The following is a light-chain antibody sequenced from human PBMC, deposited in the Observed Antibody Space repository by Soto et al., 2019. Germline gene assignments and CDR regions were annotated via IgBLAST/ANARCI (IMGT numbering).Light chain of an antibody. CDR2: GAS. Sequence: EIVLTHSPATLSLFPWERVTLSCGASQSVTTRLAWYQHKPGRAPRLLMSGASSRASGVPVRFSGSGSGTDFTLTICRLEPEDFAVYYCHQYGRSPTFGQGTRLEIK. J-gene: IGKJ5*01. V-gene: IGKV3-20*01. CDR1: QSVTTR. CDR3: HQYGRSPT.